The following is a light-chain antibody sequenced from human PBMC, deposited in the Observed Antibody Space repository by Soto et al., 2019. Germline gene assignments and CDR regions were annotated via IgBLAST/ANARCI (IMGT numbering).Light chain of an antibody. CDR3: CSYAGSYTVV. V-gene: IGLV2-11*01. CDR2: DVS. J-gene: IGLJ2*01. CDR1: SSDVGGYNY. Sequence: QSALTQPRSVSGSPGQSVTISCTGTSSDVGGYNYVSWYQQHPGKAPKLMIYDVSKRPSGVPDRVSGSKSGNTASLTISGLQSEDEADYYCCSYAGSYTVVFLGGTKVTVL.